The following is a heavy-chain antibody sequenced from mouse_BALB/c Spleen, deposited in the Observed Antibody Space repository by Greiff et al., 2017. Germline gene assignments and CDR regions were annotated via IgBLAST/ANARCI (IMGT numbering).Heavy chain of an antibody. CDR2: IWSGGST. CDR3: ATYGSSYYYWYFDV. D-gene: IGHD1-1*01. Sequence: VQLQQSGPGLVQPSQSLSITCTVSGFSLTSYGVHWVRQSPGKGLEWLGVIWSGGSTDYNAAFISRLSISKDNSKSQVFFKMNSLQANDTAIYYCATYGSSYYYWYFDVWGAGTTVTVAS. V-gene: IGHV2-2*02. J-gene: IGHJ1*01. CDR1: GFSLTSYG.